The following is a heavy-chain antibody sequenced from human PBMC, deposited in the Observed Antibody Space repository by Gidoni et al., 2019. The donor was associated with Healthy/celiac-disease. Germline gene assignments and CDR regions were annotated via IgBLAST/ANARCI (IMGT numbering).Heavy chain of an antibody. D-gene: IGHD4-4*01. CDR2: IKSKTDGGTT. CDR3: TTGTV. CDR1: GFTFRNAW. J-gene: IGHJ4*02. Sequence: EVQLVEAGGGVVKPGGSLRLSCAASGFTFRNAWMRWVRQAPGKGLEWVGLIKSKTDGGTTDYDAPVKGRFTIARDDSKNRLYLQMNSLKTDDTAVYYCTTGTVWGQGTLVTVSS. V-gene: IGHV3-15*01.